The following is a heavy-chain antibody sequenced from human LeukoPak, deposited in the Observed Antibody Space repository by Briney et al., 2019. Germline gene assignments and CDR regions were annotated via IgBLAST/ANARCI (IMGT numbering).Heavy chain of an antibody. CDR1: GYTFTSYG. D-gene: IGHD2-15*01. Sequence: GASVKVSCKASGYTFTSYGISWVRQAPGQGLEWMGWISAYNGNTNYAQKLQGRVTMTTDTSTSTAYMELRSLRSDDTAVYYCARDQRQYCSGGSCYPPDYWGQGTLVTVSS. CDR2: ISAYNGNT. V-gene: IGHV1-18*01. J-gene: IGHJ4*02. CDR3: ARDQRQYCSGGSCYPPDY.